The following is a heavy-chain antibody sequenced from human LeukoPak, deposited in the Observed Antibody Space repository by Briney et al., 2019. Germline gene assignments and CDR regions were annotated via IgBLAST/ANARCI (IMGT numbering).Heavy chain of an antibody. V-gene: IGHV4-39*01. J-gene: IGHJ4*02. D-gene: IGHD3-22*01. CDR2: IYYSGST. Sequence: PSETLSLTCTVSGGSISSSSSYWGWIRQPPGKGLEWIGSIYYSGSTYYNPSLKSRVTISVDTSKNQFSLKLSSVTAADTAVYYCARTMYYYDSSGYPGVFDWGQGTLVTVSS. CDR1: GGSISSSSSY. CDR3: ARTMYYYDSSGYPGVFD.